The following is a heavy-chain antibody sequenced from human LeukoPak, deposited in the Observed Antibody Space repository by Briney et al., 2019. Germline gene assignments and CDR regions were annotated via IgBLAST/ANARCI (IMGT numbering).Heavy chain of an antibody. D-gene: IGHD7-27*01. V-gene: IGHV3-7*01. CDR3: ARDPTGDSYYYYYMDV. J-gene: IGHJ6*03. CDR1: GFTFSSYW. Sequence: GGSLRLSCAASGFTFSSYWMSWVRQAPGKGLEWVANIKQDGSEKYYVDSVKGRFTISRDNAKNSLYLQMNSLRAEDTAVYYCARDPTGDSYYYYYMDVWGKGTTVTVSS. CDR2: IKQDGSEK.